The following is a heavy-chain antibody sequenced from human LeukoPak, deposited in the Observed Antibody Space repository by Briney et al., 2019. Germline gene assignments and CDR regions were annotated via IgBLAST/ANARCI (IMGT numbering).Heavy chain of an antibody. J-gene: IGHJ3*02. D-gene: IGHD3-22*01. V-gene: IGHV1-2*02. CDR3: ARPLRMIRAIDALDI. CDR1: GYTLTDYH. Sequence: ASVKVSCKASGYTLTDYHIHWVRQAPGQGLEWMGCINPKNGDTNYPQKFRGRVTMSRDTSVNTAYMELSRLGSDDTAMYFCARPLRMIRAIDALDIWGQGTMVTVSS. CDR2: INPKNGDT.